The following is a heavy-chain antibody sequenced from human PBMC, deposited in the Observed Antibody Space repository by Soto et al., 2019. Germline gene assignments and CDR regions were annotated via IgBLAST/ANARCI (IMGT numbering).Heavy chain of an antibody. V-gene: IGHV1-69*01. J-gene: IGHJ6*02. D-gene: IGHD4-17*01. CDR3: AREITVNKFRGMDV. Sequence: GASVKVSCKSSGGTFSSYAISCARQAPGQGLEWMGGIIPIFGTANYAQKFQGRVTITADESTSTAYMELSSLRSEDTAVYYCAREITVNKFRGMDVWGQGTTVTVSS. CDR2: IIPIFGTA. CDR1: GGTFSSYA.